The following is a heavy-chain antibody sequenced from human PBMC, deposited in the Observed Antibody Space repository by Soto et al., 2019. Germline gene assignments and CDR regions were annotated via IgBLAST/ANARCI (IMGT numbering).Heavy chain of an antibody. V-gene: IGHV4-59*08. J-gene: IGHJ4*02. CDR1: GGTMTSYY. CDR2: IYYTGNT. Sequence: PSETLSLTRTVSGGTMTSYYWSWIRQPPGKGLEWIGFIYYTGNTKYNPSLKSRVTISVDTSKNLFSLKLKSVTAADTAVYYCARRIIALEIFDSRGQGTLVTVSS. D-gene: IGHD3-10*01. CDR3: ARRIIALEIFDS.